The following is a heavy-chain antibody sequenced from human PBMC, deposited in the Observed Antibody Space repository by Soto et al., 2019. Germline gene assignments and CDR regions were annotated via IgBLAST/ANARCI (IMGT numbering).Heavy chain of an antibody. V-gene: IGHV1-3*01. D-gene: IGHD3-3*01. CDR1: GYTFTSCA. CDR2: INAGNGNT. CDR3: ARARQNFWSSYYTPSYYYYMDV. Sequence: GASVKVSCEASGYTFTSCAMHWVRQAPGQRLEWMGWINAGNGNTKYSQKFQGRVTITRDTSASTAYMELSSLRSEDTAVYYCARARQNFWSSYYTPSYYYYMDVWGKGPTVTVSS. J-gene: IGHJ6*03.